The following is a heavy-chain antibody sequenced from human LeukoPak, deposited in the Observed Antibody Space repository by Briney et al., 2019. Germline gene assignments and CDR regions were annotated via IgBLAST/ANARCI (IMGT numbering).Heavy chain of an antibody. V-gene: IGHV1-69*13. CDR3: ARAPHYYDSSGFDY. J-gene: IGHJ4*02. Sequence: GASVKVSCKASGGTFSSYAISWVRQAPGQGLEWMGGIIPIFGTANYAQKFQGRVTITADESTSTAYMELSSLRSEDTAVYYCARAPHYYDSSGFDYWGQGTLVTVSS. D-gene: IGHD3-22*01. CDR2: IIPIFGTA. CDR1: GGTFSSYA.